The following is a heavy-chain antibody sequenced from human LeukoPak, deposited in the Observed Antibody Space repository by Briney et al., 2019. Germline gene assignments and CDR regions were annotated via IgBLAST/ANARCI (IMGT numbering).Heavy chain of an antibody. CDR1: GGSISSSSYY. CDR3: ARLKSVLLWFGELLSYYFDY. V-gene: IGHV4-39*01. Sequence: SETLSLTCTVSGGSISSSSYYWGWIRQPPGKGLEWIGSIYYSGSTYYNPSLKSRVTITVDTSKNQFSLKLSSVTAADTAVYYCARLKSVLLWFGELLSYYFDYWGQGTLVTVSS. CDR2: IYYSGST. J-gene: IGHJ4*02. D-gene: IGHD3-10*01.